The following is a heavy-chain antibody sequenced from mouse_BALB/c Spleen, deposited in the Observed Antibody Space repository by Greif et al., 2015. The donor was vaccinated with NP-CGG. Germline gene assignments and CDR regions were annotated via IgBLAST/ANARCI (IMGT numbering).Heavy chain of an antibody. J-gene: IGHJ1*01. Sequence: EVQGVESGGGLVKPGGSLKLSCAASGFTFSSYAMSWVRQTPEKRLEWVASISSGGSTYYPDSVKGRFTISRDNARNILYLQMSSLRSEDTAMYYCARGGVLRSTYWYFDVWGAGTTVTVSS. CDR1: GFTFSSYA. V-gene: IGHV5-6-5*01. CDR3: ARGGVLRSTYWYFDV. CDR2: ISSGGST. D-gene: IGHD1-1*01.